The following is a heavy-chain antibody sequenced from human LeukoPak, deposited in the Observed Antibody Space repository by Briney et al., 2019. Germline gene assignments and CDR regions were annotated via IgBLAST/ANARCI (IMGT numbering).Heavy chain of an antibody. CDR1: GYTFTSYG. Sequence: ASVKVSCKASGYTFTSYGISWVRQAPGQGLKWMGWISAYNGNTNYAQKFQGRVTITADESTSTAYMELSSLRSEDTAVYYCARDQGSSWPPFFDYWGQGTLVTVSS. J-gene: IGHJ4*02. V-gene: IGHV1-18*01. CDR3: ARDQGSSWPPFFDY. D-gene: IGHD6-13*01. CDR2: ISAYNGNT.